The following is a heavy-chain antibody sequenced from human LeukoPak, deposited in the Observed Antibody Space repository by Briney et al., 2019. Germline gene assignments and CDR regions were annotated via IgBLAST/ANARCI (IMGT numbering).Heavy chain of an antibody. CDR2: INEGGSGE. J-gene: IGHJ4*02. Sequence: PGGSLRLPCEVSGFTFSLYWMTWVRQAPGKGLEWVANINEGGSGEWYVDSLKGRFTISRDNTKNSLYLQMNGLRVEDTAVYYCAREVFPGGLLNTAFGHWGQGVLVTVSS. CDR1: GFTFSLYW. D-gene: IGHD2-8*02. V-gene: IGHV3-7*01. CDR3: AREVFPGGLLNTAFGH.